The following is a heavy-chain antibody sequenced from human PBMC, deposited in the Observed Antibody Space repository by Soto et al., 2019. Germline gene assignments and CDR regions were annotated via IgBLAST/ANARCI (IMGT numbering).Heavy chain of an antibody. D-gene: IGHD4-17*01. Sequence: EVQLVESGGGLVQPGGSLRLSCAASGFTFRSYWMSWVRQAPGKGLEWVANINQDGSERKYVDSAKGRFTISRDNAKNLLYLQVNSLRADDTAVYYCAGDKPYGDSHDYWGQGTLVTVSS. V-gene: IGHV3-7*03. CDR1: GFTFRSYW. J-gene: IGHJ4*02. CDR3: AGDKPYGDSHDY. CDR2: INQDGSER.